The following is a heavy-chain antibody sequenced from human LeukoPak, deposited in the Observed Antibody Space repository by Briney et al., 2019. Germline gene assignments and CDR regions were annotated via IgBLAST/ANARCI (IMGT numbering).Heavy chain of an antibody. V-gene: IGHV4-39*01. CDR1: GGSISSSTDY. D-gene: IGHD6-19*01. J-gene: IGHJ1*01. CDR2: FYHSVST. CDR3: ARQEYTSGWYRYFQH. Sequence: SETLSLTCTVSGGSISSSTDYWGWIRQPPGKGLEWTGSFYHSVSTYYNPSLKSRVTISVDTSKNQFSLKLSSATAADTAVYYCARQEYTSGWYRYFQHWGQGTLVSVSS.